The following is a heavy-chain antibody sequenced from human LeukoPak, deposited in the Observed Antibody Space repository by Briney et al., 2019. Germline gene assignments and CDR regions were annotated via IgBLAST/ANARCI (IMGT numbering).Heavy chain of an antibody. CDR3: ARFYSSWDN. CDR2: MNPNSGNT. V-gene: IGHV1-8*02. Sequence: ASVKVSCKASGYTFTGYYVHWVRQAPGQGLEWMGWMNPNSGNTGYAQKFQGRVTMTRNTSISTAYMELSSLRSEDTAVYYCARFYSSWDNWGQGTLVTVSS. D-gene: IGHD6-6*01. J-gene: IGHJ4*02. CDR1: GYTFTGYY.